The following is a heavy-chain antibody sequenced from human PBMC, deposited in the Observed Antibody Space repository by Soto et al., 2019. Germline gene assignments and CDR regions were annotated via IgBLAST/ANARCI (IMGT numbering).Heavy chain of an antibody. CDR2: IYHSGST. CDR1: GGSISSSNW. D-gene: IGHD3-3*01. V-gene: IGHV4-4*02. CDR3: AWGLRFLEWNGMDV. J-gene: IGHJ6*02. Sequence: QVQLQESGPGLVKPSGTLSLTCAVSGGSISSSNWWSWVRQRPGKGLEWIGEIYHSGSTNYNPSLKSRVTIAVNKSKDQYSLKLSSVTAADTAVYYCAWGLRFLEWNGMDVWGQGTTVTVSS.